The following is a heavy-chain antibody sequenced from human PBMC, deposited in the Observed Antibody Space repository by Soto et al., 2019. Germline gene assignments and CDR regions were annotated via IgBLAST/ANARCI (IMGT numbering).Heavy chain of an antibody. J-gene: IGHJ4*02. CDR3: AREPLRFLEWFPFDY. D-gene: IGHD3-3*01. CDR1: GYTFTSYD. V-gene: IGHV1-46*01. CDR2: INPSGGST. Sequence: ASVKVSCKASGYTFTSYDINWVRQATGQGLEWMGLINPSGGSTSYAQKFQGRVTMTRDTSMSTVYMELSSLRSEDTAVYYCAREPLRFLEWFPFDYWGQGTLVTVSS.